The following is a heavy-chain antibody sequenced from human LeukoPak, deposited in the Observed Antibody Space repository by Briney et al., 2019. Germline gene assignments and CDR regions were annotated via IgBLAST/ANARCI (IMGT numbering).Heavy chain of an antibody. CDR1: GFTVSSNY. J-gene: IGHJ4*02. D-gene: IGHD4-17*01. CDR3: ARNGDYDY. V-gene: IGHV3-53*01. Sequence: PGGSLRLSCAASGFTVSSNYMSWVRQAPGKGLEWVSVINSGGTYYADSVKGRFSISRDNSKNTLYLQTSSLRAEDTAVYYCARNGDYDYWGQGTLVTVSS. CDR2: INSGGT.